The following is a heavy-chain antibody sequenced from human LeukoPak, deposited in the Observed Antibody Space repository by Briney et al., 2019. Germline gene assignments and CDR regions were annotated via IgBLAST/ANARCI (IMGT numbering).Heavy chain of an antibody. V-gene: IGHV3-21*01. J-gene: IGHJ4*02. D-gene: IGHD3-22*01. CDR2: ISSGSTYI. CDR3: ARDPFYYDAAGSDDY. Sequence: GGSLRLSCAASEFTFNSYSFNWIRQPPGGGLDWVSSISSGSTYIYYSDSVQGRFTVSRDNAKNSLFLQMNNLRAEDTAVYYCARDPFYYDAAGSDDYWGQGTLVTVSS. CDR1: EFTFNSYS.